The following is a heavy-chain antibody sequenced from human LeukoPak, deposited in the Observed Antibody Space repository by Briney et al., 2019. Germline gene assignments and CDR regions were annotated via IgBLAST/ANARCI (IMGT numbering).Heavy chain of an antibody. CDR3: AKDGYYYDSSGYYYDGVDY. CDR2: ISSSSSYI. Sequence: GGSLRLSCAASGFTFSSYSMNWVRQAPGKGLEWVSSISSSSSYIYYADSVKGRFTISRDNSKNTLYLQMNSLRAEDTAVYYCAKDGYYYDSSGYYYDGVDYWGQGTLVTVSS. V-gene: IGHV3-21*01. D-gene: IGHD3-22*01. J-gene: IGHJ4*02. CDR1: GFTFSSYS.